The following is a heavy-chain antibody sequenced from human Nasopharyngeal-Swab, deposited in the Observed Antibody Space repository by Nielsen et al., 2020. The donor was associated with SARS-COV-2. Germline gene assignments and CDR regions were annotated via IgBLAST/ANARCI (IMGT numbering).Heavy chain of an antibody. CDR1: GFTFSTYP. D-gene: IGHD5-18*01. V-gene: IGHV3-30-3*01. Sequence: GESLKISCAASGFTFSTYPMHWVRQAAGKGLEWVAVISYDGSNKYYADSVKGRFTNSRDNSKNTLYLQMNRLRPEDTAVYYCAREGGDSYGSGGAFDIWGQGTMVTVSS. CDR3: AREGGDSYGSGGAFDI. J-gene: IGHJ3*02. CDR2: ISYDGSNK.